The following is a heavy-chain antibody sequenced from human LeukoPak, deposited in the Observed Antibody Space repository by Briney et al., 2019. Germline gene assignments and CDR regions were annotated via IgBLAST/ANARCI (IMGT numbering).Heavy chain of an antibody. Sequence: PGRSLRLSCAASGFTFSSYAMHWVRQAPGKRLEWVAVISYDGSNKYYADSVKGRFTISRDNSKNTLYLQMNSLRAEDTAVYYCARELVVAADAFDIWGQGTMVTVSS. V-gene: IGHV3-30*04. J-gene: IGHJ3*02. CDR3: ARELVVAADAFDI. CDR1: GFTFSSYA. CDR2: ISYDGSNK. D-gene: IGHD2-8*02.